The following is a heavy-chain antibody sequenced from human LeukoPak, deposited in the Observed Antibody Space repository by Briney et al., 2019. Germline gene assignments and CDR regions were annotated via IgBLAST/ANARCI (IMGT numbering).Heavy chain of an antibody. J-gene: IGHJ4*02. CDR3: ARVREAVAGRGIDY. V-gene: IGHV1-3*01. CDR1: GYTFTSYA. Sequence: GASVKVSCKASGYTFTSYAMHWVRQAPGQRLEWMGWINAGNGNTKYSQKFQGRVTITRDTSASTAYMELSSLSSEDTAVYYCARVREAVAGRGIDYWGQGTLVTVSS. D-gene: IGHD6-19*01. CDR2: INAGNGNT.